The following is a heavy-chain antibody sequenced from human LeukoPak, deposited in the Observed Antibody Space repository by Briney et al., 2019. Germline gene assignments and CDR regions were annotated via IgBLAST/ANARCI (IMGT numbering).Heavy chain of an antibody. J-gene: IGHJ4*02. CDR2: ITRDGNDK. CDR1: GFTVGASD. Sequence: GGSLRLSCAASGFTVGASDMYWVRQAPGKGLEWVAVITRDGNDKYYVDSVRGRFTISRDNSKSTVFLQMDSLRPEDTAVYYCAKIGPVSGTVDYWGQGTLVTVSS. V-gene: IGHV3-30*18. D-gene: IGHD1-26*01. CDR3: AKIGPVSGTVDY.